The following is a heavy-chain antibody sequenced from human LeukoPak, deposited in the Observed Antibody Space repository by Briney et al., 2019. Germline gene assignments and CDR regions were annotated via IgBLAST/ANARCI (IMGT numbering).Heavy chain of an antibody. D-gene: IGHD1-26*01. J-gene: IGHJ6*02. CDR2: ISGSGSST. CDR3: AKEALVGATSLDGYYYYGMDV. Sequence: QPGGSLRLSCAASGFTFSSYAMSWVRQAPGKGLEWVSVISGSGSSTYYAVSVKGRFTISRDNSKDTLYLQMNSLGAEDTAVYYCAKEALVGATSLDGYYYYGMDVWGQGTTVTVSS. V-gene: IGHV3-23*01. CDR1: GFTFSSYA.